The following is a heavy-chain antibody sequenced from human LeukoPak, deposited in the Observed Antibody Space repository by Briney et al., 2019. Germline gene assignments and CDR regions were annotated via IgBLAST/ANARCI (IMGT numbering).Heavy chain of an antibody. V-gene: IGHV4-59*01. J-gene: IGHJ6*04. Sequence: SETLSLTCTVSGGSISSYYWSWIRQPPGKGLEWIGYIYYSGSTNYNPSLKSRVTISVDTSKNQFSLKLSSVTAADTAVYYCARDQIYGSASHRYYYGMDVWGKGTTVTVSS. D-gene: IGHD3-10*01. CDR2: IYYSGST. CDR1: GGSISSYY. CDR3: ARDQIYGSASHRYYYGMDV.